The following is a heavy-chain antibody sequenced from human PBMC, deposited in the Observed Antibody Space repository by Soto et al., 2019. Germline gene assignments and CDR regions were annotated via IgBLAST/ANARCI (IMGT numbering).Heavy chain of an antibody. CDR2: INHSGST. Sequence: SETLSLTCAVYGGSFSGYYWSWIRQPPGKGLEWIGEINHSGSTNYNPSLKSRVTISVDTSKNQFSLKLSSVTAADTAVYYCARGRRDIVVVPAAIPYFDYWGQGTLVTVSS. D-gene: IGHD2-2*01. CDR3: ARGRRDIVVVPAAIPYFDY. V-gene: IGHV4-34*01. J-gene: IGHJ4*02. CDR1: GGSFSGYY.